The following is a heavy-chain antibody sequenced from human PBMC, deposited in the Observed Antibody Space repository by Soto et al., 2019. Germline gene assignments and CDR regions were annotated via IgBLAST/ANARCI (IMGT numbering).Heavy chain of an antibody. V-gene: IGHV1-8*01. D-gene: IGHD3-16*01. CDR3: AREGGRGMDV. CDR2: MNPNSANT. Sequence: QVQLVQSGAEVKKPGASVKVSCKASGYTFTSYDINWVRQATGQGLKWMGWMNPNSANTGHAQKFQGRVTITKNTSISTAYMELSSLRSVDTAVCYCAREGGRGMDVWGPGPTVTVSS. J-gene: IGHJ6*02. CDR1: GYTFTSYD.